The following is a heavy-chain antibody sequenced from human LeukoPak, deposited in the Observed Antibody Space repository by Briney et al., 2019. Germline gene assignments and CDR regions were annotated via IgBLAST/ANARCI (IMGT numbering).Heavy chain of an antibody. D-gene: IGHD1-26*01. Sequence: ASVKVSCKASGYSFVFFGVSWVRQAPGQGLEWMGWIDSHNGNTNYAEKFQDRVTMTTDTSTTTSYMELRSLRSDDTAVYYCARAVSGSLYGDFDFWGQGTQVTVSS. V-gene: IGHV1-18*01. CDR2: IDSHNGNT. CDR3: ARAVSGSLYGDFDF. J-gene: IGHJ4*02. CDR1: GYSFVFFG.